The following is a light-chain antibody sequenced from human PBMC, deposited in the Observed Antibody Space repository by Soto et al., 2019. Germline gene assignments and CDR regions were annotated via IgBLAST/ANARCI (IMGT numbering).Light chain of an antibody. V-gene: IGKV3-20*01. CDR3: QQYGTPLFT. J-gene: IGKJ3*01. CDR2: GAS. Sequence: IVLTQSPGTLSLSPGERATLSCGASQSVTNNFVACYQQKPRPAPRLLIYGASSSATVAPSRFSGRVSAKYFTLTISRLEPGDFVVYYCQQYGTPLFTFGPGTKVDI. CDR1: QSVTNNF.